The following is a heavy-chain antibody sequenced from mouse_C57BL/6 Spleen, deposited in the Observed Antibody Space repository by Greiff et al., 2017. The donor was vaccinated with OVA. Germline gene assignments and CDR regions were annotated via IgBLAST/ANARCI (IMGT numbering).Heavy chain of an antibody. V-gene: IGHV1-55*01. CDR3: ARRGYDGYYVAWFAY. Sequence: QVHVKQSGAELVKPGASVKMSCKASGYTFTSYWITWVKQRPGQGLEWIGDIYPGSGSTNYNEKFKSKATLTVDTSSSTAYMQLSSLTSEDSAVYYCARRGYDGYYVAWFAYWGQGTLVTVSA. J-gene: IGHJ3*01. D-gene: IGHD2-3*01. CDR2: IYPGSGST. CDR1: GYTFTSYW.